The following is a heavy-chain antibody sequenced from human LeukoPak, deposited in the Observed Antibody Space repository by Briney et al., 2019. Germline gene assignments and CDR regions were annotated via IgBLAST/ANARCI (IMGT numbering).Heavy chain of an antibody. CDR3: ARDRAGYYFDY. D-gene: IGHD3-10*01. CDR1: GGSISSYY. J-gene: IGHJ4*02. V-gene: IGHV4-59*01. Sequence: SETLSLTCTVSGGSISSYYWSWIRQPPGKGPEWIGYIYYSGSTNYNPSLKSRVTISVDTSKNQFSLKLSSVTAADTAVYYCARDRAGYYFDYWGQGTLVTVSS. CDR2: IYYSGST.